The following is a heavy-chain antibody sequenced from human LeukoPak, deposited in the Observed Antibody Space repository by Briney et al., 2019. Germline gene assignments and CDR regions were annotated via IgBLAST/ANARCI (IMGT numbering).Heavy chain of an antibody. CDR1: GFTLSSYA. D-gene: IGHD3-3*01. V-gene: IGHV3-30-3*01. Sequence: GGSLRLSCAASGFTLSSYAMHWVRQAPGKGLEWVAVISYDGSNKYYADSVKGRFTISRDNSKNTLYLQMNSLRAEDTAVYYCAREGGSTGFLEWLSNKPLTYYFDYWGQGTLVTVSS. J-gene: IGHJ4*02. CDR3: AREGGSTGFLEWLSNKPLTYYFDY. CDR2: ISYDGSNK.